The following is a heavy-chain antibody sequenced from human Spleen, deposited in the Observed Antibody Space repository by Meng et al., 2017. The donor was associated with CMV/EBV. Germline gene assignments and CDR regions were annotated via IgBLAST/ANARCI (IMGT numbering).Heavy chain of an antibody. CDR3: AKGGPLGYYYGMDV. Sequence: GESLKISCAASGFTFSSYGMHWVRQAPGKGLEWVAFIRYDGSNKYYADSVKGRFTISRDNSKNTLYLQMNSLRAEDTAVYYCAKGGPLGYYYGMDVWGQGTTVTVSS. V-gene: IGHV3-30*02. CDR1: GFTFSSYG. J-gene: IGHJ6*02. CDR2: IRYDGSNK.